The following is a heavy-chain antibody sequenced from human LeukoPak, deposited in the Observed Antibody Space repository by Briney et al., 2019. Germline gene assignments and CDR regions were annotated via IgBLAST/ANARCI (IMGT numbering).Heavy chain of an antibody. CDR3: ARVGGSNFPPYYYYYMDV. J-gene: IGHJ6*03. CDR1: GGSFSGYY. Sequence: PSETLSLTCAVYGGSFSGYYWGWIRQPPGKGLEWIGNIYHNGSTYYNPPLKSRVTISVDTSKNHFSLKLRSVTAADTAVYYCARVGGSNFPPYYYYYMDVWGKGTTVTTSS. CDR2: IYHNGST. D-gene: IGHD1-26*01. V-gene: IGHV4-34*01.